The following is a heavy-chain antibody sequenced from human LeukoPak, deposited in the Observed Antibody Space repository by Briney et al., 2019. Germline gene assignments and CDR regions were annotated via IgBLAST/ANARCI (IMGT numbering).Heavy chain of an antibody. D-gene: IGHD6-13*01. V-gene: IGHV1-8*01. CDR1: GYTFSTYD. J-gene: IGHJ5*01. Sequence: ASVKVSCKASGYTFSTYDIHWVRRASGQGLEWMGWMSPNSGDTVYAQKFQDTVTMTRNTSISTAYMEVSSLKSEDTAVYYCVGGIAAPGGLDSWGQGTLVTVSS. CDR2: MSPNSGDT. CDR3: VGGIAAPGGLDS.